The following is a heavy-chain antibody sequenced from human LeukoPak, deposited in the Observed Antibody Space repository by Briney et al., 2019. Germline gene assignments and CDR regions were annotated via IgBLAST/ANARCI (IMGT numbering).Heavy chain of an antibody. Sequence: GGSLRLSCAASGFTVSSNYMSWVRQAPGKGLEWVSVIYSGGSTYYADSVKGRFTISRDNSKNTLYLQMNSLRAEDTAVYYCARDPLYYYDPPDWGQGTLVTVSS. J-gene: IGHJ4*02. D-gene: IGHD3-22*01. CDR1: GFTVSSNY. CDR3: ARDPLYYYDPPD. V-gene: IGHV3-66*01. CDR2: IYSGGST.